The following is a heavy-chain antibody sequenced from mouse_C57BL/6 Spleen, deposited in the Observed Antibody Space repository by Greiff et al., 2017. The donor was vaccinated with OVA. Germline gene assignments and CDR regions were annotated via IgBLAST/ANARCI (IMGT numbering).Heavy chain of an antibody. Sequence: QVHVKQPGAELVKPGASGKLSCKASGYTFTSYWMHWVKQRPGQGLEWIGMIHPNSGSTNYNEKFKSKATLTVDKSSSTAYMQLSSLTSEDSAVYYCANNRLLLPFSFDYWGQGTPLTVSS. CDR3: ANNRLLLPFSFDY. V-gene: IGHV1-64*01. CDR1: GYTFTSYW. CDR2: IHPNSGST. J-gene: IGHJ2*01. D-gene: IGHD1-1*01.